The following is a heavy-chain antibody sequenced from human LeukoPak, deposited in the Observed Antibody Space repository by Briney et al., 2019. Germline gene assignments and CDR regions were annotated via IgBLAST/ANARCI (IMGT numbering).Heavy chain of an antibody. V-gene: IGHV4-31*03. CDR2: IYYSGST. Sequence: SETLSLTCTVSGGSISSGGYYWSWIRQHPGKGLEWIGYIYYSGSTYYNPSLKSRVTISLDTSKNQFSLKLSSVTAADTAVYYCAREGGDNWNDELGVPRDNWFDPWGQGTLVTVSS. J-gene: IGHJ5*02. CDR1: GGSISSGGYY. D-gene: IGHD1-20*01. CDR3: AREGGDNWNDELGVPRDNWFDP.